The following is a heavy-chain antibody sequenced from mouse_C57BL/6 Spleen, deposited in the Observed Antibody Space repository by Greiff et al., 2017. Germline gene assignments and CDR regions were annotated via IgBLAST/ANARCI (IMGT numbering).Heavy chain of an antibody. CDR2: IYPGGGYT. V-gene: IGHV1-63*01. D-gene: IGHD1-1*01. Sequence: QVQLKQSGAELVRPGTSVKMSCKASGYTFTNYWIGWAKQRPGHGLEWIGDIYPGGGYTNYNEKFKGKATLTADKSSSTAYMQFSSLTSEDSAIYYCAREKGSSYWYFDVWGTGTTVTVSS. CDR1: GYTFTNYW. J-gene: IGHJ1*03. CDR3: AREKGSSYWYFDV.